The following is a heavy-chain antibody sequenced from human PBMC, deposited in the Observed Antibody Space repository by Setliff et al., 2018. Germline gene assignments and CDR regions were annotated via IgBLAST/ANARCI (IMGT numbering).Heavy chain of an antibody. CDR1: GYTFTGYY. J-gene: IGHJ1*01. D-gene: IGHD6-6*01. CDR3: ARDLSIAASNEYFQH. CDR2: INPNSGGT. V-gene: IGHV1-2*02. Sequence: ASVKVSCKASGYTFTGYYMHWVRQAPGQGLEWMGWINPNSGGTNYAQKFQGRFTMTRDTSISTAYMELSRLRSDDTAVYYCARDLSIAASNEYFQHWCQGTLVTVSS.